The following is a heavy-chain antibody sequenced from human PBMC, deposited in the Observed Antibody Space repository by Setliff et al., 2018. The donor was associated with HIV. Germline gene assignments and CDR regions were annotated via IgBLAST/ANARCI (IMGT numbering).Heavy chain of an antibody. D-gene: IGHD1-26*01. J-gene: IGHJ4*02. CDR2: INPNSGAT. V-gene: IGHV1-2*02. Sequence: ASVKVSCKASGYTFSGYYLHWVRRAPGQGLEWMGWINPNSGATNYAQSFQGRVTMTRDTSISTAYMDLSSLTSDDTAVYFCALASIVSTARWNHWGRGTTVTVSS. CDR3: ALASIVSTARWNH. CDR1: GYTFSGYY.